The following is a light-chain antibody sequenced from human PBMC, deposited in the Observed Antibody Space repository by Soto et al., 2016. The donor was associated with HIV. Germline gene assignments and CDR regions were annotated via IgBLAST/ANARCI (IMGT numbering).Light chain of an antibody. CDR1: QSLLHSNGYNY. Sequence: DIVMTQSPLSLPVTPGEPASISCRSSQSLLHSNGYNYLDWYLQKPGQSPQLLIYLGSNRASGVPDRFSGSGSGTDFTLKISRVETEDVGVYYCMQGPQTPLTFGPGTKVDIK. CDR2: LGS. V-gene: IGKV2-28*01. J-gene: IGKJ3*01. CDR3: MQGPQTPLT.